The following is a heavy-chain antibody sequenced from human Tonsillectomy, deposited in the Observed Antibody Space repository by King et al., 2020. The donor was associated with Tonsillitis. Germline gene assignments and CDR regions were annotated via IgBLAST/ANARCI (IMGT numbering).Heavy chain of an antibody. CDR3: ARDFIAAVGVYDY. CDR2: IYSGGST. D-gene: IGHD6-13*01. J-gene: IGHJ4*02. CDR1: GFTVYNNY. V-gene: IGHV3-53*01. Sequence: VQLVESGGGLIEPGGSLRLSCAASGFTVYNNYMSWVRQAPGKGLEWVSVIYSGGSTYYADSVRGRFTISRDNSKNTLYLQMNSLGAEDTAVYYCARDFIAAVGVYDYWGQGTLVTVSS.